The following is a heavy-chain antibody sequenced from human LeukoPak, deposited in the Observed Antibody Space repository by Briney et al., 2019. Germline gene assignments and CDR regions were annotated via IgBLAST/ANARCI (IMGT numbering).Heavy chain of an antibody. CDR1: GFTFSSYA. J-gene: IGHJ4*02. Sequence: GVSLRLSCAASGFTFSSYATSWVRQAPGKGLEWVSAISGSGGSTYYADSVKGRFTISRDNSKNTLYLQMNSLRAEDTAVYYCAKVGHGYSSIPLLDYWGQGTLVTVSS. CDR3: AKVGHGYSSIPLLDY. V-gene: IGHV3-23*01. CDR2: ISGSGGST. D-gene: IGHD6-13*01.